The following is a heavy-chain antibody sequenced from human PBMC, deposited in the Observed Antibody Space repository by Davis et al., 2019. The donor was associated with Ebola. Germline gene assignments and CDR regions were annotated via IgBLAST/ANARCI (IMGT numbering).Heavy chain of an antibody. Sequence: MPSETLSLTCAVYGGSFSGYYWSWIRQPPGKGLEWIGEINHSGSTNYNPSLKSRVTISVDTSKNQFSLKLTPVTAADTAVYYCATSQDCSSTSCDNWFDPWGQGTPVTVSS. CDR3: ATSQDCSSTSCDNWFDP. J-gene: IGHJ5*02. CDR1: GGSFSGYY. D-gene: IGHD2-2*01. V-gene: IGHV4-34*01. CDR2: INHSGST.